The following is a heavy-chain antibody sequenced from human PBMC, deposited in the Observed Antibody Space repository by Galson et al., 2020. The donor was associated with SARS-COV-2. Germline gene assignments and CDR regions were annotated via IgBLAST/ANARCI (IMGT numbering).Heavy chain of an antibody. CDR1: GGSISSYY. J-gene: IGHJ6*03. V-gene: IGHV4-59*01. D-gene: IGHD2-2*01. Sequence: SLPCTVSGGSISSYYSSWIRQTQGKGLEWIGSTYYNGSTNYNPSLKSRVTISVDTSKNQFSLKLSSVNAADTAVYYCARVGLGYCSSTSCYSDYYDMDVWGKGTTVTVSS. CDR2: TYYNGST. CDR3: ARVGLGYCSSTSCYSDYYDMDV.